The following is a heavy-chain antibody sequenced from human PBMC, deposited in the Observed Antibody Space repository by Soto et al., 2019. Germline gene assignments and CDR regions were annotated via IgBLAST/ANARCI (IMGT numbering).Heavy chain of an antibody. J-gene: IGHJ5*02. CDR1: CGSISSGGYY. D-gene: IGHD4-17*01. V-gene: IGHV4-31*03. Sequence: SETLSLTCTFSCGSISSGGYYWSWIRQHPGKGLEWIGYIYYSGSTYYNPSLKSRVTISVDTSKNQFSLKLSSVTAADTAVYHCASSRGDYGNWFDPWGQGTLVTVSS. CDR3: ASSRGDYGNWFDP. CDR2: IYYSGST.